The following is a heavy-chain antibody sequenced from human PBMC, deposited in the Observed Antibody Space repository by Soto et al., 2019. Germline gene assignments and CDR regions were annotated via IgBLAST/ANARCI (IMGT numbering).Heavy chain of an antibody. Sequence: PSETLSLTCTVSGGSISSSSYYWGWIRQPPGKGLEWIGSIYYSGSTYYNPSLKSRVTISVDTSKNQFSLKLSSVTAADTAVYYCARPSPPSWLRFLEGVGYNYYYGMDVWGQGTTVTVSS. D-gene: IGHD3-3*01. J-gene: IGHJ6*02. CDR1: GGSISSSSYY. CDR2: IYYSGST. V-gene: IGHV4-39*01. CDR3: ARPSPPSWLRFLEGVGYNYYYGMDV.